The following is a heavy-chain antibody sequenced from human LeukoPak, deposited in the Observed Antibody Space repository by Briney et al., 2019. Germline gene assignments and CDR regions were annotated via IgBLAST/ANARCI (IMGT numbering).Heavy chain of an antibody. CDR1: GFTFSGAW. CDR3: AKSHGYSYGFDY. Sequence: GGSLRLSCTASGFTFSGAWMTWVRQAPGKGLEWVANIREDGTEKNYVDSVKGRFTISRDNSKNTLYLQMNSLRAEDTAVYYCAKSHGYSYGFDYWGQGTLVTVSS. J-gene: IGHJ4*02. V-gene: IGHV3-7*01. CDR2: IREDGTEK. D-gene: IGHD5-18*01.